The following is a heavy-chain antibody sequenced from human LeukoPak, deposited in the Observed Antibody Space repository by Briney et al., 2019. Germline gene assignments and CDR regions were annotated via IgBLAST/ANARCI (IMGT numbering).Heavy chain of an antibody. CDR1: GIPFSPAW. CDR2: MKSKGAGGTT. D-gene: IGHD3-22*01. CDR3: FWDSSGYYSGS. V-gene: IGHV3-15*01. J-gene: IGHJ5*02. Sequence: PGGSLRLSCTVSGIPFSPAWLCWVRQPPGKGLEWVGRMKSKGAGGTTDYSTAVEGRFTISRDDSKNTLYLQMNSLKAEDTAVYYCFWDSSGYYSGSWGQGTLVTVSS.